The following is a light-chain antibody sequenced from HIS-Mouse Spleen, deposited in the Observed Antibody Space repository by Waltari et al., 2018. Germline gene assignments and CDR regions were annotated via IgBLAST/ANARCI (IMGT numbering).Light chain of an antibody. Sequence: QSALTQPASVSGSPGQSITISCTGTSSDVGSYNLVSWYQQHPGKAPKLMIYEGSKRPSGVSNRFSGSSSGNTASLTITGAQAEDEADYYCNSRDSSGNHLVFGGGTKLTVL. V-gene: IGLV2-14*02. CDR2: EGS. J-gene: IGLJ3*02. CDR1: SSDVGSYNL. CDR3: NSRDSSGNHLV.